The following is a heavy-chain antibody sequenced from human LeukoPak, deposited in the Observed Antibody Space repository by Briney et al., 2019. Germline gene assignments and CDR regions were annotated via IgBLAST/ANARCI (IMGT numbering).Heavy chain of an antibody. J-gene: IGHJ4*01. CDR1: GFNFSTYA. D-gene: IGHD2-2*01. Sequence: GGSLRLSCAASGFNFSTYAMSWVRQAPGKGLEWVSGINGSGDIKHYADSVKGQFTISRDTSKNTLYLQMNSLRVEDTALYYCAKDRSDSSTWYAGSHWGQGTLVTVSS. CDR2: INGSGDIK. CDR3: AKDRSDSSTWYAGSH. V-gene: IGHV3-23*01.